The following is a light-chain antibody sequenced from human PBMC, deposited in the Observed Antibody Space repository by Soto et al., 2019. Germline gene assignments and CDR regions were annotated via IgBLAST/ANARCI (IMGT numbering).Light chain of an antibody. V-gene: IGKV3D-15*01. CDR1: QSVSGY. J-gene: IGKJ4*01. CDR3: LQDYNYPLS. CDR2: DAS. Sequence: EVVMTQSPATLSVSPGGRATLSCRASQSVSGYLAWYQQKPGQTPRLLIYDASNRATGIPARFSGSGSGTDFTLTISSLQPEDFATYYCLQDYNYPLSFGGGTKVDIK.